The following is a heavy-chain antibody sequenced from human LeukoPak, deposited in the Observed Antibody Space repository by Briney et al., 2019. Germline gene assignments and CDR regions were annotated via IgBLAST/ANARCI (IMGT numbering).Heavy chain of an antibody. V-gene: IGHV3-21*01. CDR3: ARGPTVTYFDY. Sequence: GGSLRLSCAASGFTFSRYSMNWVRQAPGEGLEWVPSISSSSSNIYYADSVKGRFTSTSDNAKNSLYLQMNSLRAEDTAVYYCARGPTVTYFDYWGQGTLVTVSS. CDR2: ISSSSSNI. CDR1: GFTFSRYS. J-gene: IGHJ4*02. D-gene: IGHD4-11*01.